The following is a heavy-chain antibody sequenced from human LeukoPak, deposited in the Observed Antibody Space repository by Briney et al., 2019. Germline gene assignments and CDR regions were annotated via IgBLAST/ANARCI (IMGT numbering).Heavy chain of an antibody. CDR2: ISWNSGYI. Sequence: GRSLRLSCAASGFTFDAYAMHWVRQAPGKGLEWLSIISWNSGYIDYADSVKGRFTISRDNAKNSLFLQMDSLRTEDTAFYYCAKVRGTYSSGYYFNSWGQGTLVTVS. J-gene: IGHJ4*02. D-gene: IGHD6-19*01. CDR3: AKVRGTYSSGYYFNS. V-gene: IGHV3-9*01. CDR1: GFTFDAYA.